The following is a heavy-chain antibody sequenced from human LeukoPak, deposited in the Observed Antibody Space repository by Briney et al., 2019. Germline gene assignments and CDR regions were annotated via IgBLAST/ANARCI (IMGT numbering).Heavy chain of an antibody. CDR3: ARSDFWSGYRFDY. CDR2: IYTNGST. D-gene: IGHD3-3*01. J-gene: IGHJ4*02. CDR1: GGSIRGYY. Sequence: SETLSLTCTVSGGSIRGYYWGWIRQPAGKGLEWIGRIYTNGSTNYNPSLRSRVTMSLDTSKNQFSLKLTSVTAADTAVYHCARSDFWSGYRFDYWGQGTLVTVSS. V-gene: IGHV4-4*07.